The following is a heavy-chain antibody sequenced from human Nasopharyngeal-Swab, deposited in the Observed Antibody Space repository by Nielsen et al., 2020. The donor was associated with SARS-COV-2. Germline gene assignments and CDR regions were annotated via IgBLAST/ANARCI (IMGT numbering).Heavy chain of an antibody. V-gene: IGHV3-33*01. CDR1: GFTFSSYG. J-gene: IGHJ3*02. CDR3: ARDRVGWLQLSPDAFDI. Sequence: GGSLRLSCTVSGFTFSSYGMHWVRQAPGKGLEWVAVIWYDGSYKYYGDSVKGRFTISRDNSKNTLYLEMNNLRVEDTAVYYCARDRVGWLQLSPDAFDIWGQGTIVTVSS. D-gene: IGHD5-24*01. CDR2: IWYDGSYK.